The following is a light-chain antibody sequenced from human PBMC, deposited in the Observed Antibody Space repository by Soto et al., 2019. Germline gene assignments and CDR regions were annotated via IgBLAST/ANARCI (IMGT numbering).Light chain of an antibody. CDR3: LQHHSYPLT. J-gene: IGKJ5*01. CDR1: QDISNY. Sequence: DIQMTQSPSVMSASVGDRVTITCRASQDISNYLAWFQQRPGRVPKRLIYAVASLLSGVPSRFSGSGSGTEFHLTISSLQPEDFATYYCLQHHSYPLTFGQGTRLEI. CDR2: AVA. V-gene: IGKV1-17*03.